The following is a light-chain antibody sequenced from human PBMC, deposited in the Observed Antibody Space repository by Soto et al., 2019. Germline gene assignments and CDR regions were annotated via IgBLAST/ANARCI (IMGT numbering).Light chain of an antibody. Sequence: EIVLTQSPATLSLSPGERATLSCRASQSVSSYLAWYQQKPGQAPRLLIYDVSNRATGIPARFSGSGSGTDFTITISSLETEDFAVYYCQRRSNWPRFTFGPGTKVDIK. J-gene: IGKJ3*01. CDR2: DVS. CDR3: QRRSNWPRFT. CDR1: QSVSSY. V-gene: IGKV3-11*01.